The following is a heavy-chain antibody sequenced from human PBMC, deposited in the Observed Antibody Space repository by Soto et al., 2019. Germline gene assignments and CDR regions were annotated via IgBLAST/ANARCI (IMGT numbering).Heavy chain of an antibody. D-gene: IGHD2-2*01. CDR2: ISGSGGST. V-gene: IGHV3-23*01. CDR1: GFTCSSYA. J-gene: IGHJ6*02. CDR3: AKGALVVPAATHYYYGMDV. Sequence: GGSLRLSCAASGFTCSSYAMSWVRQAPGKGLEWVSAISGSGGSTYYADSVKGRFTISRDNSKNTLYLQMNSLRAEDTAVYYCAKGALVVPAATHYYYGMDVWGQGTTVTVSS.